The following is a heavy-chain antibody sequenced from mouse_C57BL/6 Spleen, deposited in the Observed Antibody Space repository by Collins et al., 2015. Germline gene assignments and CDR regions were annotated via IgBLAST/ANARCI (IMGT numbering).Heavy chain of an antibody. CDR2: INPYNGGT. J-gene: IGHJ2*01. Sequence: EVQLQQSGPVLVKPGASVKMSCKASGYTFTDYYMNWVKQSHGKSLEWIGVINPYNGGTSYNQKFKGKATLTVDKSSSTAYMELNSLTSEDSAVYYCARGIYYGNYRAFDYWGQGTTLTVSS. V-gene: IGHV1-19*01. CDR1: GYTFTDYY. D-gene: IGHD2-1*01. CDR3: ARGIYYGNYRAFDY.